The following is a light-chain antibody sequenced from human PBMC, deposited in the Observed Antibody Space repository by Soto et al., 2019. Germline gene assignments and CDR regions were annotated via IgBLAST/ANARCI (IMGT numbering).Light chain of an antibody. V-gene: IGKV3D-20*02. Sequence: EIVLTQPPGTLSLSPGERATLSCRASQGVSSSYLAWYQQKPGQAPRLLIYGASSRATGIPDRFSGSGSGTDFTLTISSLEPEDFAIYYCQQRQYWPPITFGQGTRLEIK. CDR1: QGVSSSY. CDR3: QQRQYWPPIT. CDR2: GAS. J-gene: IGKJ5*01.